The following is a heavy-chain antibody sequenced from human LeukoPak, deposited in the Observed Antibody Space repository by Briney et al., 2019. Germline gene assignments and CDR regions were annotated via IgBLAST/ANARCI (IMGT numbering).Heavy chain of an antibody. CDR2: IYISGST. J-gene: IGHJ6*03. CDR3: TRDQRSGYSGYDYYYYYYMDV. D-gene: IGHD5-12*01. CDR1: GGSISSYY. Sequence: SETLSLTCTVSGGSISSYYWSWIRQPAGKGLEWIGRIYISGSTNYNPSLKSRVTMSVDTSKNQFSLKLSSVTAADTAVYYCTRDQRSGYSGYDYYYYYYMDVWGKGTTVTVSS. V-gene: IGHV4-4*07.